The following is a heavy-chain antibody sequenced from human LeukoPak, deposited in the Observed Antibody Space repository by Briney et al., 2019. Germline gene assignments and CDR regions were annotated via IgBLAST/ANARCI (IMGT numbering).Heavy chain of an antibody. CDR2: IKQDGSEK. D-gene: IGHD1-26*01. Sequence: GGSLRLSCAASGFTFNTYWMNWVRQAPGKGLEWVANIKQDGSEKYYVDSVKGRFTISRDNAKNSLYLQMGSLRAEDTAVYYCARGSSGGYSWGQGTLVTVSS. CDR1: GFTFNTYW. J-gene: IGHJ4*02. V-gene: IGHV3-7*01. CDR3: ARGSSGGYS.